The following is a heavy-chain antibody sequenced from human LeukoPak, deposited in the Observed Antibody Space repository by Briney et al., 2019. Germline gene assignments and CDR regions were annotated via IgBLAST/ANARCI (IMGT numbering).Heavy chain of an antibody. CDR3: ARDLLTTLDY. CDR2: IYYSGST. Sequence: SQTLSLTCTVSGGSISSGVYYWSWIRQHPWKGLEWIGYIYYSGSTYYNPSLKSRVTISVDTSKNQFSLKLSSVTAADTAVYYCARDLLTTLDYWGQGTLVTVSS. D-gene: IGHD2-15*01. CDR1: GGSISSGVYY. J-gene: IGHJ4*02. V-gene: IGHV4-31*03.